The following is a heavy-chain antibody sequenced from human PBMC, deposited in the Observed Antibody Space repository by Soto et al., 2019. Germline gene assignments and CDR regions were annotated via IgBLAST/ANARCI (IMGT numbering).Heavy chain of an antibody. V-gene: IGHV3-11*01. J-gene: IGHJ4*02. CDR1: GFTFSDYS. CDR3: ARDRFYSGGNPYD. CDR2: ISSSGSTI. Sequence: QVQLVESGGGLVKPGESLRLSCAASGFTFSDYSMGWIRQAPGKGLEWISYISSSGSTIYYADSVKGRFTISRDNAKNSMYLQMNSLRAEDTAVYYCARDRFYSGGNPYDWGQGTLVTVSS. D-gene: IGHD2-15*01.